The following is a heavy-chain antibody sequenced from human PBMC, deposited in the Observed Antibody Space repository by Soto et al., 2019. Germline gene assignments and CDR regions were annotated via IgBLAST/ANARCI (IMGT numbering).Heavy chain of an antibody. CDR2: INSGGSA. CDR3: ARGPGTSPSVRFLDY. Sequence: EVQLVESGGGLVQPGGSLRLSCAVSGFSVSSIYMNWVRQAPGKGLEWVSVINSGGSAYYADSVKGRFTISRDSSKNTLALQINSLRVDDTAVYYCARGPGTSPSVRFLDYWGQGTLVTVSS. CDR1: GFSVSSIY. J-gene: IGHJ4*02. V-gene: IGHV3-66*01. D-gene: IGHD3-10*02.